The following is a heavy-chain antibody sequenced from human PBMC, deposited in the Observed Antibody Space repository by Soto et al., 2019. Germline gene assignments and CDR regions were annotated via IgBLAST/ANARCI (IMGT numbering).Heavy chain of an antibody. CDR2: TRDKTKSFTT. V-gene: IGHV3-72*01. J-gene: IGHJ4*02. CDR3: ARIAAVAYYVEY. CDR1: VFTFSDHY. D-gene: IGHD6-25*01. Sequence: LRLSCAASVFTFSDHYMDWVRQAPGKGLGRVGRTRDKTKSFTTEYCASGKGRFTISRDDSKSSVYLQMNSLKTENPAESYRARIAAVAYYVEYWGQGTRVRVSS.